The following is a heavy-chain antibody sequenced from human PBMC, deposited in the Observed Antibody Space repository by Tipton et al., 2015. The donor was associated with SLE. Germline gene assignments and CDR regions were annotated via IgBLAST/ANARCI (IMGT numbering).Heavy chain of an antibody. J-gene: IGHJ4*02. D-gene: IGHD5/OR15-5a*01. CDR3: AKGWGVYDPSDS. Sequence: LSLTCTVSGYSISSGEYWGWIRQPPGMGLEWIGSIYYSDKIYYNPSLKSRVTISLDTSKKQFSLKLSSVTAADTAVYYCAKGWGVYDPSDSWGQGTLVTVSS. V-gene: IGHV4-38-2*02. CDR1: GYSISSGEY. CDR2: IYYSDKI.